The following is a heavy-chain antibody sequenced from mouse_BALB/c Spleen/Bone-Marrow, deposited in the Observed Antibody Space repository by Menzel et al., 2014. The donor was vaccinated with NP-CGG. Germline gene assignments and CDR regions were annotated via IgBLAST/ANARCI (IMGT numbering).Heavy chain of an antibody. D-gene: IGHD2-14*01. Sequence: EVQLQQSGAELVKPGASVKLSCTASGFNIKDTYMHRVKQRPEQGLEWIGRVDPANGNTKCDPKFQGKATITADTSSNTAYLQLSSLTSEDTAVYYCARYRLGTYFDYWGQGTTLTVSS. CDR1: GFNIKDTY. CDR3: ARYRLGTYFDY. CDR2: VDPANGNT. J-gene: IGHJ2*01. V-gene: IGHV14-3*02.